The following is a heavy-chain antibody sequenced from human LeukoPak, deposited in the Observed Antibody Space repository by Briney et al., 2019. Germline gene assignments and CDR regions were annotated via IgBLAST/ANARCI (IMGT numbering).Heavy chain of an antibody. Sequence: SETLSLTCTVSGGSISSYYWSWIRQPPGKGLEWIGYIYYSGSTNYNPSLKSRVTISVDTSKNQFSLKLSSVTAEDTAVYYCAKSGGFYYDSSGYYHFDYWGQGTLVTVSS. J-gene: IGHJ4*02. CDR1: GGSISSYY. V-gene: IGHV4-59*01. CDR2: IYYSGST. D-gene: IGHD3-22*01. CDR3: AKSGGFYYDSSGYYHFDY.